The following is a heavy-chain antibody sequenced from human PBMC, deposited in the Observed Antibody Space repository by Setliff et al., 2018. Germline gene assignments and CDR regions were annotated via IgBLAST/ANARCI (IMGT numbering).Heavy chain of an antibody. CDR1: GYSISSGYY. J-gene: IGHJ3*02. CDR3: ARGEWLGGGKAFDI. D-gene: IGHD3-10*01. Sequence: SETLSLTCTVSGYSISSGYYWGWIRQPPGKGLEWVGSIYHSGSTYYNPSLKSLVTMSIDTSKNQFSLRLNSVTAADTDVYYCARGEWLGGGKAFDIWGQGTLVTVSS. V-gene: IGHV4-38-2*02. CDR2: IYHSGST.